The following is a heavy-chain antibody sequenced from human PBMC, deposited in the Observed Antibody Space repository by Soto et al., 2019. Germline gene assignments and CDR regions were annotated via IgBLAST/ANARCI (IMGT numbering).Heavy chain of an antibody. CDR1: GSTFSSYA. CDR2: IIPIFGTA. J-gene: IGHJ5*02. Sequence: QVQLVQSGAEVKKPGSSVKVSCKASGSTFSSYAISWVRQAPGQGLEWMGGIIPIFGTANYAQKFQGRVTITADESTSTAYMELSSLSSDDTAVYYCAREVNAIYMIEHNWFAPWSQGTLDTVSS. D-gene: IGHD3-22*01. V-gene: IGHV1-69*01. CDR3: AREVNAIYMIEHNWFAP.